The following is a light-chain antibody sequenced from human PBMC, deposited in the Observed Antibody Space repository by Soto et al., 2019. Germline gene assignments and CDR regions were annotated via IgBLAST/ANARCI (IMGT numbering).Light chain of an antibody. J-gene: IGKJ4*01. Sequence: DIQLTQSPSFLSASVGDRVSITCRASQGINSYLAWYQQKPGKAPKLLIYAASTLQSGVPSRFRGSGSGTEFTLTISSLQHEDFATYYCQQINRYPRTFGGGTKVDIK. CDR2: AAS. CDR1: QGINSY. V-gene: IGKV1-9*01. CDR3: QQINRYPRT.